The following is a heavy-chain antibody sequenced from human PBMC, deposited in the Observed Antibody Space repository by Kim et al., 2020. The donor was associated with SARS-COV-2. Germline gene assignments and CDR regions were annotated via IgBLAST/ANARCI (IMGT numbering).Heavy chain of an antibody. CDR3: AKEDLWSGPIDY. J-gene: IGHJ4*02. Sequence: GGSLRLSCAASGFTFSSYAMHWVRQAPGKGLEWVAVIWYDGSNKYYADSVKGRFTISRDNSKNTLYLQMNSLRAEDTAVYYCAKEDLWSGPIDYWGQGTLVTVSS. CDR2: IWYDGSNK. V-gene: IGHV3-33*06. CDR1: GFTFSSYA. D-gene: IGHD3-3*01.